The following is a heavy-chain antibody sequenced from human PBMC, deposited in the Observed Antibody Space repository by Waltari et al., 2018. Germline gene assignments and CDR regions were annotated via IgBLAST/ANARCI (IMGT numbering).Heavy chain of an antibody. CDR1: ASSIHSSHC. D-gene: IGHD6-13*01. Sequence: LQTSAHALVHLSGPPSPRCDPPASSIHSSHCWAWAPLSPGRGLEWIGSIYQNGKTYYNPSLKSRLTMSIDRSKNQFALKVNSLTAADTAIYYCTKSGHSWADRNFFDPWGQGIKVTVAS. J-gene: IGHJ5*02. CDR2: IYQNGKT. CDR3: TKSGHSWADRNFFDP. V-gene: IGHV4-38-2*01.